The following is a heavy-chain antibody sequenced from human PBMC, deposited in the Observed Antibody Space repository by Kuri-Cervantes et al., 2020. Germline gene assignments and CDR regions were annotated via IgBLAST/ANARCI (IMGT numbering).Heavy chain of an antibody. CDR3: AKDIGDYGDGKVDY. D-gene: IGHD4-17*01. CDR2: ISDNGGST. CDR1: GFTFSSYA. Sequence: GGSLRLSCAASGFTFSSYAMSWVRQTPGKGLEWVSAISDNGGSTYWADSLKGRFTISRDNSKNTLYLQMNSLRAEDTALYYCAKDIGDYGDGKVDYWGQGTLVTVSS. V-gene: IGHV3-23*01. J-gene: IGHJ4*02.